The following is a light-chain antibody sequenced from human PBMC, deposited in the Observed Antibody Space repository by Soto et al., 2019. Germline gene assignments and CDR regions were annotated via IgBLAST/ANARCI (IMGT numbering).Light chain of an antibody. CDR3: QQYGSSPFT. CDR1: QSVSSSY. V-gene: IGKV3-20*01. CDR2: GAS. Sequence: EIVLTQSPGTLSLSPGERATLSCRASQSVSSSYLNWYQQRPGQAPRLLIYGASSRATGIPDRFSGSGSGTDFTLTISRLEPEDFAMYYCQQYGSSPFTFGPGTKVDIK. J-gene: IGKJ3*01.